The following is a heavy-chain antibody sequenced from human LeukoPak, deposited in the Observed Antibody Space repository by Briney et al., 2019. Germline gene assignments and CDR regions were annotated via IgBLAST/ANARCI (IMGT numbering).Heavy chain of an antibody. Sequence: PAGGSLRLSCVASGFTFISYWMTWVRQAPGKGLEWVSVIYSGGNTYYADSVKGRFTISRDNSKNTLYLQMNSLRAEDTAVYYCARETYDSSAYYYYYFDYWGQGTLVTVSS. V-gene: IGHV3-66*01. CDR2: IYSGGNT. J-gene: IGHJ4*02. CDR1: GFTFISYW. CDR3: ARETYDSSAYYYYYFDY. D-gene: IGHD3-22*01.